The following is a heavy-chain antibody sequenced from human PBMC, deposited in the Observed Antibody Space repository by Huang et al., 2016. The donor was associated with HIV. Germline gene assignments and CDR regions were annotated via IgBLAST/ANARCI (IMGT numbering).Heavy chain of an antibody. J-gene: IGHJ4*02. CDR1: GYAFADYF. V-gene: IGHV1-2*02. Sequence: QVQLVQSGAEVKKPGASVKVSCKPSGYAFADYFINWVRQAPGQGLEWMAWVNPNNGATNYDQKFLGRLTVTGDTSMRTAYMELSGLTSDDTAKYYCTRDGVAPDEEFDYWGQGTVIIVSS. CDR3: TRDGVAPDEEFDY. D-gene: IGHD5-12*01. CDR2: VNPNNGAT.